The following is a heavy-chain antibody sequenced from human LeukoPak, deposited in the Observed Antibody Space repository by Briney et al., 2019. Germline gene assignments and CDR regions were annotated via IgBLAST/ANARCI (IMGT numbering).Heavy chain of an antibody. CDR3: ANEEVPNDY. V-gene: IGHV3-48*03. J-gene: IGHJ4*02. D-gene: IGHD4/OR15-4a*01. CDR2: ISSSGTTT. CDR1: GFSFSVYE. Sequence: PGGSLRLSCAASGFSFSVYEMHWVRQAPGKGLEWISDISSSGTTTYYADSVKGRFTISRDNAKNSLYLQMNSLRAEDTAVYYCANEEVPNDYWGRGTLVTVSS.